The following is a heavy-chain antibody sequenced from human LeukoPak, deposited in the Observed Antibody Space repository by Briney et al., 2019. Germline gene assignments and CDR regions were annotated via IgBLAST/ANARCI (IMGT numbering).Heavy chain of an antibody. D-gene: IGHD1-1*01. Sequence: SETLSLTCTVSGVSINTYFWSWIRQPPGKGLEWIGYVYYTGITNYNPSLKSRVSISLDTSKNQFSLRLYSVTAAETAVYYCASQLGGTTFHWGQGTLVTVSS. CDR2: VYYTGIT. J-gene: IGHJ4*02. CDR3: ASQLGGTTFH. CDR1: GVSINTYF. V-gene: IGHV4-59*01.